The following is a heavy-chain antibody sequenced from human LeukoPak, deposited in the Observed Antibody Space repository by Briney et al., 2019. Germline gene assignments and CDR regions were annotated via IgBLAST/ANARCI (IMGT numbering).Heavy chain of an antibody. CDR2: INPNSADT. CDR3: ARQPSGWYRIFDY. V-gene: IGHV1-2*02. Sequence: ASVTVSCKASGYTFTGYYMHWVRQAPGQGLECMGWINPNSADTNYAQKFQGRVTMTRDTSISTAYMELSRLRSDDTAVYYCARQPSGWYRIFDYWGQGTLVTVSS. D-gene: IGHD6-19*01. J-gene: IGHJ4*02. CDR1: GYTFTGYY.